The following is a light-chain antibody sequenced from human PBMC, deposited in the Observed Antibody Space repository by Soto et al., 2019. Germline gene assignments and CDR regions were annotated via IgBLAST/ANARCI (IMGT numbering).Light chain of an antibody. CDR2: SNN. V-gene: IGLV1-44*01. CDR1: SSNIGSNT. Sequence: QSVLTQPPSASGTPGQRVTISCSGSSSNIGSNTVNCYQQLPGTAPKLLIYSNNQRPSGVPDRFSGSKSGTSASLAISGLQSEDEAEYYCAAWDDSLNGPVFGGGTKVTVL. J-gene: IGLJ3*02. CDR3: AAWDDSLNGPV.